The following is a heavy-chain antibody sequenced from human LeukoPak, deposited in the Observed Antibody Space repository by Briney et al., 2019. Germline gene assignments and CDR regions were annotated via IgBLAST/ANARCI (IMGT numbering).Heavy chain of an antibody. V-gene: IGHV4-30-4*01. CDR1: GGSISSGDYY. J-gene: IGHJ5*02. CDR2: IYYSGST. CDR3: ARDGSGSYYNWFDP. Sequence: NPSETLSLTCTVSGGSISSGDYYWSWIRQPPGKGLEWIGYIYYSGSTYYNPSLKSRVTISVDRSKNQFSLKLSSVTAADTAVYYCARDGSGSYYNWFDPWGQGTLVTVSS. D-gene: IGHD3-10*01.